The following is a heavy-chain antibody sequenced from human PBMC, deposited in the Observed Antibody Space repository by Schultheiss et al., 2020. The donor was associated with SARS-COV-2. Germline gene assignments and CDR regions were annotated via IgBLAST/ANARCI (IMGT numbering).Heavy chain of an antibody. D-gene: IGHD3-10*01. CDR2: IGTAGDT. CDR1: GFTFSSYD. V-gene: IGHV3-13*01. Sequence: SCAASGFTFSSYDMHWVRQATGKGLEWVSAIGTAGDTYYPGSVKGRFTISRDNSKNTLYLQMNSLRPEDTAVYYCATLYDSGSFYYFDSWGQGTLVTVSS. J-gene: IGHJ4*02. CDR3: ATLYDSGSFYYFDS.